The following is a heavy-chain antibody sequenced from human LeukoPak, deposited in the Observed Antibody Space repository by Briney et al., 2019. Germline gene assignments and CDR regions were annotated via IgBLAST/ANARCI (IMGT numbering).Heavy chain of an antibody. CDR1: GFTFSSYA. Sequence: GGSLRLSCAASGFTFSSYAISWVRQAPGKGLEWVSAISGSGGSTYYADSVKGRFTISRDNSKNTLYLQMNSLRAEDTAVYYCAKDTVYYDFWSGYSFDYWGQGTLVTVSS. J-gene: IGHJ4*02. V-gene: IGHV3-23*01. D-gene: IGHD3-3*01. CDR2: ISGSGGST. CDR3: AKDTVYYDFWSGYSFDY.